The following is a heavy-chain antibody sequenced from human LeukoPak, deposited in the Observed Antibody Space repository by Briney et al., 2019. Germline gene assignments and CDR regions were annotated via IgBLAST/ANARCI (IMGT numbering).Heavy chain of an antibody. J-gene: IGHJ4*02. CDR3: AKGSAGGTVRRALDY. Sequence: GGSLRLSCAASGFTFSSYGMHWVRQAPGKGLEWVAVIWYDGSNKYYADSVKGRFTISRDNSKNTLYLQMNSLRAEDTALYYCAKGSAGGTVRRALDYWGQGTLVTVSS. V-gene: IGHV3-30*02. D-gene: IGHD1-1*01. CDR1: GFTFSSYG. CDR2: IWYDGSNK.